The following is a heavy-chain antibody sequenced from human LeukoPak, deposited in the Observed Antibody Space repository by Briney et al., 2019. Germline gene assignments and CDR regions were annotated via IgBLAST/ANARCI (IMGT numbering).Heavy chain of an antibody. J-gene: IGHJ4*02. CDR3: ARTVAGHFDY. D-gene: IGHD6-19*01. V-gene: IGHV1-3*01. CDR1: GYTFTSYA. Sequence: ASVKVSCKASGYTFTSYAMHWVRQAPGQRLEWMGWINAGNGNTKYSRKFQGRVTITRDTSASTAYMELSSLRSEDTAVYYCARTVAGHFDYWGQGTLVTVSS. CDR2: INAGNGNT.